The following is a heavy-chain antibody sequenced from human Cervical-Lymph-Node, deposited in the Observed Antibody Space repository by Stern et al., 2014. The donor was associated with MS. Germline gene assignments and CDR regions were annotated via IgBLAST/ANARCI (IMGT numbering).Heavy chain of an antibody. CDR3: ARVKPAAILDY. CDR2: INTNTGNT. J-gene: IGHJ4*02. Sequence: VQLVQSGSELKKPGASVKVSCRASGYTFTRNAMNWVRQAPGQRLEWMGWINTNTGNTTYPRGFTGRFVFSLDTSVSTAYLHISSLKAEDTAIYYCARVKPAAILDYWGQGTLVTVSS. V-gene: IGHV7-4-1*02. D-gene: IGHD2-21*01. CDR1: GYTFTRNA.